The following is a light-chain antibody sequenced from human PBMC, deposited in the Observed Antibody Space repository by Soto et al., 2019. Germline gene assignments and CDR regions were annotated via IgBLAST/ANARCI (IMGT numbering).Light chain of an antibody. CDR2: GAS. V-gene: IGKV3-20*01. Sequence: EIVLTQSPGTLSLSPGERATLSCRASQSVSSSYLAWYQQTPGQAPRLLIYGASIRATGIPDRFSGSGSGTDFTLTISRLEPEDLAVYYCQQYGSSPYTFGQGTKLEI. CDR1: QSVSSSY. J-gene: IGKJ2*01. CDR3: QQYGSSPYT.